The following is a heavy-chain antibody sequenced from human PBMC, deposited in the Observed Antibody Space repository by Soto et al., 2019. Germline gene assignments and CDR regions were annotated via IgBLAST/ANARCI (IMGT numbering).Heavy chain of an antibody. V-gene: IGHV3-30-3*01. D-gene: IGHD3-22*01. CDR1: GFTFSSYA. CDR2: ISYDGSNK. CDR3: ARVELSYYDSSGYYYY. J-gene: IGHJ4*02. Sequence: GGSLRLSCAASGFTFSSYAMHWVRQAPGKGLEWVAVISYDGSNKYYADSVKGRFTISRDNSKNTLYLQMNSLGAEDAAVYYCARVELSYYDSSGYYYYWGQGTLVTVSS.